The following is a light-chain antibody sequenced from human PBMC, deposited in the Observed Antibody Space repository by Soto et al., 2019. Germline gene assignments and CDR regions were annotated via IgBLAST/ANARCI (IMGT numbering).Light chain of an antibody. CDR1: QSISRL. V-gene: IGKV1-5*03. J-gene: IGKJ5*01. CDR3: QQYNSYPLT. Sequence: DIQMTQSHSTLSASVGDRVTITCRASQSISRLLAWYQQKPGRAPTLLIYKTSTLESGVPARFSGSGSGTDFSLTISILQPDDFATYYCQQYNSYPLTFGQGTRLEIK. CDR2: KTS.